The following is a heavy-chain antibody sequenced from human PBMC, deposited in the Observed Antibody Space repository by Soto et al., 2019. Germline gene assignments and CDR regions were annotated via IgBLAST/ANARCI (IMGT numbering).Heavy chain of an antibody. D-gene: IGHD6-19*01. CDR3: AKGGRQWLVTSDFNY. CDR1: GFTFSDYA. J-gene: IGHJ4*02. Sequence: VQLVESGGGVVQPGRSLRLSCRASGFTFSDYAMHWVRQAPGKGLEWVAVDSHDGRNTHYADSVKGRFTISRDSSKNTVSLEMTSLRAEVTAVYYCAKGGRQWLVTSDFNYWGQGALVTVSS. V-gene: IGHV3-30*18. CDR2: DSHDGRNT.